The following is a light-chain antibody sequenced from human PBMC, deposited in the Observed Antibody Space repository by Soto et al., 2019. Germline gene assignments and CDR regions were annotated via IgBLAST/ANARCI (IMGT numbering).Light chain of an antibody. CDR1: QSVSSSY. CDR3: QQYGSSPRT. CDR2: GAS. V-gene: IGKV3-20*01. J-gene: IGKJ1*01. Sequence: EIVLTQSPGTLSLSPGERATLSCRASQSVSSSYLAWYQQKPGQAPRLLIYGASSRATGIPDRFSGSGSGTYSTLIISRLEPDDVAVYCWQQYGSSPRTFGPGTKVEIK.